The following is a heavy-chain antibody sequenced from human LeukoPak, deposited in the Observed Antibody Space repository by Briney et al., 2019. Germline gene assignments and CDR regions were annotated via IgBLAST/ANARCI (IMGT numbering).Heavy chain of an antibody. CDR1: GFTFSDYY. D-gene: IGHD3-3*01. Sequence: GGSLRLSCAASGFTFSDYYMSWIRQAPGKGLEWVSYISSSGSTIYYADSVKGRFTISRDNSKNTLYLQMNSLRAEDTAVYYCAKDQGDYDYWSGYYTGSGNRVPYWGQGTLVTVSS. CDR3: AKDQGDYDYWSGYYTGSGNRVPY. J-gene: IGHJ4*02. CDR2: ISSSGSTI. V-gene: IGHV3-11*01.